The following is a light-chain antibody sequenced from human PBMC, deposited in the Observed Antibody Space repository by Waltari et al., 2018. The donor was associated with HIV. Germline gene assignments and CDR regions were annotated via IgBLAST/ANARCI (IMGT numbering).Light chain of an antibody. CDR2: GAS. CDR1: QNVNTF. Sequence: DIQVTQSPSSLSASVGDRVTLTCRTSQNVNTFLNWYQLKPGKVPKLLIYGASDLESGVPSRFSGTGSGTDFTLTISSLQPEDFATYYCLQSYIYPLTFGPG. V-gene: IGKV1-39*01. J-gene: IGKJ3*01. CDR3: LQSYIYPLT.